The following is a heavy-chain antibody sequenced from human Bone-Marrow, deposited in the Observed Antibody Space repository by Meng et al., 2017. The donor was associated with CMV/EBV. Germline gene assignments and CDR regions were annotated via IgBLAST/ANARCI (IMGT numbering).Heavy chain of an antibody. D-gene: IGHD6-13*01. CDR1: GFSFDDYG. CDR2: LDWNGGGT. Sequence: GGSLRLSCAASGFSFDDYGMIWVRQAPGKGLEWVSGLDWNGGGTGYADSVKGRFTISRDNAKNSLYLQMNSLRAEDTALYLCARGGSSSWRQGVLDYWGQGTLVTVSS. V-gene: IGHV3-20*01. J-gene: IGHJ4*02. CDR3: ARGGSSSWRQGVLDY.